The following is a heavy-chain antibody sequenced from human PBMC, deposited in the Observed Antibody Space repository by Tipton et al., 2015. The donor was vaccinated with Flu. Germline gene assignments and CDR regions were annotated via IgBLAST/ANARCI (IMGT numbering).Heavy chain of an antibody. V-gene: IGHV3-11*01. Sequence: SLRLSCAASGFTFSDYYMSWIRQAPGKGLEWVSYISSSGSTIYYADSVKGRFTISRDNAKNSLYLQMNSLRAEDTAVYYCASAVLGYCSGGSCYSDYYYGMDVWGQGTTVPVSS. CDR3: ASAVLGYCSGGSCYSDYYYGMDV. D-gene: IGHD2-15*01. J-gene: IGHJ6*02. CDR2: ISSSGSTI. CDR1: GFTFSDYY.